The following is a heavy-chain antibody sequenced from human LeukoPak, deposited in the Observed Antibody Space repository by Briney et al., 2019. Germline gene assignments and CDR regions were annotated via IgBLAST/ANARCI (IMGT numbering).Heavy chain of an antibody. J-gene: IGHJ4*02. Sequence: PSETLSLTCTVSGGSISSYYWSWIRQPPGKGLEWIGYIYYSGSTNYNPSLKSRVTISVDTSKNQFSLKVSSVTAADTAVYYCAKHSPYYYGWGSYYFDYGGQGTLVTVSS. CDR2: IYYSGST. CDR3: AKHSPYYYGWGSYYFDY. D-gene: IGHD3-10*01. V-gene: IGHV4-59*08. CDR1: GGSISSYY.